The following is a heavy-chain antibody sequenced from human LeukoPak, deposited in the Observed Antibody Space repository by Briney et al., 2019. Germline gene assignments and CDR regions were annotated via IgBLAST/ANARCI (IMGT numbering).Heavy chain of an antibody. V-gene: IGHV3-11*05. J-gene: IGHJ4*02. CDR3: EREKGNY. Sequence: GGSLRLSCAASGFTFSDYYMSWVRQAPGKGLEWVSDIRTVSSFTYYADSVKGRFTISRDNSKNSLYLQMNTLRSEDTAVYYGEREKGNYWGQGTLVTVSS. CDR2: IRTVSSFT. CDR1: GFTFSDYY.